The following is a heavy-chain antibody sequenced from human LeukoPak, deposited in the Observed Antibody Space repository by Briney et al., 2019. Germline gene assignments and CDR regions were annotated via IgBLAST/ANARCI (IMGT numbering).Heavy chain of an antibody. CDR2: ISYDGSNK. V-gene: IGHV3-30*18. Sequence: GGSLRLSCAASGFTFSSYGMHWVRQAPGKGLEWVAVISYDGSNKYYADSVKGRFTISRDNSKNTLYLQMNSLRAEDTAVYYCAKGSYITMVRGALDYWGQGTLVTVSS. D-gene: IGHD3-10*01. CDR3: AKGSYITMVRGALDY. CDR1: GFTFSSYG. J-gene: IGHJ4*02.